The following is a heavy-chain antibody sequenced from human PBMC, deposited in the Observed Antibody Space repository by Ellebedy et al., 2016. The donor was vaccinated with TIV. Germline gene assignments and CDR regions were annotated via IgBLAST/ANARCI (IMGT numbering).Heavy chain of an antibody. CDR1: TTYA. CDR3: AGRLEGATPDAFYV. Sequence: AASVKVSCKASTTYAINWVRQAPGQGLEWMGWISPYTGHAEYALQLQGRVTMTIDTSTTTAYMELRSLRSDDTAIYYCAGRLEGATPDAFYVWGQGTLVTVSS. V-gene: IGHV1-18*01. J-gene: IGHJ3*01. D-gene: IGHD3-16*01. CDR2: ISPYTGHA.